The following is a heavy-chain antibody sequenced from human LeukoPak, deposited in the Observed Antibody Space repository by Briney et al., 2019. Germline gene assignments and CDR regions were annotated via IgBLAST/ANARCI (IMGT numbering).Heavy chain of an antibody. V-gene: IGHV3-23*01. Sequence: PGGSLRLSCAASGFTFSSYAMSWVRQAPGKGLEWVSRIGGGGDGTYYADSVKGRFTISRDNSKNTLYLQMNSLRAEDTAVYYCAKDRLYCSSTSCYDYMDYWGQGTLVTVSS. J-gene: IGHJ4*02. D-gene: IGHD2-2*01. CDR3: AKDRLYCSSTSCYDYMDY. CDR2: IGGGGDGT. CDR1: GFTFSSYA.